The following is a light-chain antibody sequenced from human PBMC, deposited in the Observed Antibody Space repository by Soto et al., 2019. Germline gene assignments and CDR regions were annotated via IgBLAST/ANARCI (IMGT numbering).Light chain of an antibody. CDR2: DTS. V-gene: IGKV3-11*01. CDR3: QHRFSWPLT. Sequence: EIVLTQSPATLSLSPGASVTLSCRASQSVDKYLGWYKQTPGQAPRLLIYDTSKKTPGTPAWFSGSRSGTDITLTIGSLEPDEFAIYYYQHRFSWPLTCGGGTKVEIK. J-gene: IGKJ4*01. CDR1: QSVDKY.